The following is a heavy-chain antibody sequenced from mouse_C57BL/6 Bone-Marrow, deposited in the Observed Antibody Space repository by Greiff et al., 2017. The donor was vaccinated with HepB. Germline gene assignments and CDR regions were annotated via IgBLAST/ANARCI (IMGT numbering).Heavy chain of an antibody. D-gene: IGHD2-2*01. CDR1: GYTFTSYW. CDR2: IDPSDSYT. V-gene: IGHV1-69*01. Sequence: QQSCKASGYTFTSYWMHWVKQRPGQGLEWIGEIDPSDSYTNYNQKFKGKSTLTVDKSSSTAYMQLSSLTSEDSAVYYCARHYGYDRGFAYWGQGTLVTVSA. CDR3: ARHYGYDRGFAY. J-gene: IGHJ3*01.